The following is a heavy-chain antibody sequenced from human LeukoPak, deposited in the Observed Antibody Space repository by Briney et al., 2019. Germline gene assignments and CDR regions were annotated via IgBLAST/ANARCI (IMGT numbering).Heavy chain of an antibody. CDR2: IKQDGSEK. CDR1: GFTFSSYW. CDR3: ARGRSPGDILTWVDY. V-gene: IGHV3-7*02. J-gene: IGHJ4*02. D-gene: IGHD3-9*01. Sequence: GGSLRLSCAASGFTFSSYWMSWVRQAPGKGLEWVANIKQDGSEKHYVDSVKGRFTISRDNAKNSLYLQVNILRDEDTAVYYCARGRSPGDILTWVDYWGQGTLVTVSS.